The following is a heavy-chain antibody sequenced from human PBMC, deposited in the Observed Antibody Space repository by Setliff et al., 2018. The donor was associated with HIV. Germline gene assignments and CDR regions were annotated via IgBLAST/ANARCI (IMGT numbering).Heavy chain of an antibody. CDR3: ATCRHRPSNWFDP. J-gene: IGHJ5*02. Sequence: SETLSLTCAVSGGSVSSPSYYWGWIRQPPGKGLEWIGSVYNSGITFKNPSLKSRVSISVDRSGNQFSLRLTAVTAADTAVYYCATCRHRPSNWFDPWGQGTVVTVSS. CDR1: GGSVSSPSYY. CDR2: VYNSGIT. V-gene: IGHV4-39*07.